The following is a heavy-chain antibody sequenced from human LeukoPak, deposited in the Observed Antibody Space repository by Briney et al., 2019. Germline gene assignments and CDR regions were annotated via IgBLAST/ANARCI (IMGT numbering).Heavy chain of an antibody. Sequence: SVKVSCKASGGTFSSYAISWVRQAPGQGLEWMGGIVPIFGTANYAQKFQGRVTITADESTSTAYMELSSLRSEDTAVYYCASPHRDGYSASSDFDYWGQGTLVTVSS. CDR3: ASPHRDGYSASSDFDY. D-gene: IGHD5-24*01. V-gene: IGHV1-69*13. CDR2: IVPIFGTA. J-gene: IGHJ4*02. CDR1: GGTFSSYA.